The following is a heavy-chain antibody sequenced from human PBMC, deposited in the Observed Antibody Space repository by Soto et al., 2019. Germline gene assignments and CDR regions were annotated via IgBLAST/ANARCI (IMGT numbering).Heavy chain of an antibody. J-gene: IGHJ6*02. CDR1: GGSISSGGYY. CDR2: IYYIGST. D-gene: IGHD2-8*01. V-gene: IGHV4-31*03. CDR3: PIYLCTNGVCYSGFGLYYYYGMDV. Sequence: SETLSLTCTVSGGSISSGGYYWSWIRQHPGKGLEWIGYIYYIGSTYYNPSLKSRVTISVDTSKNQFSLKLSSVTAADTAVYYFPIYLCTNGVCYSGFGLYYYYGMDVWGQRTTVTVSS.